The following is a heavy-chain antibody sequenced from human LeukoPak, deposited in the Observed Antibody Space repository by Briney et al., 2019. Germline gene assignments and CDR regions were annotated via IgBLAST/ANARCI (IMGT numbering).Heavy chain of an antibody. CDR2: IIPILGIA. V-gene: IGHV1-69*04. J-gene: IGHJ6*02. Sequence: SVKVSCKASGGTFSSYAISWVRQAPGQGLEWMGRIIPILGIANYAQKFQGRVTITADKSTSTAYMELSSLRSEDTAVYYCARAGDSSGYYYDYYYGMDVWGQGTTVTVSS. CDR3: ARAGDSSGYYYDYYYGMDV. CDR1: GGTFSSYA. D-gene: IGHD3-22*01.